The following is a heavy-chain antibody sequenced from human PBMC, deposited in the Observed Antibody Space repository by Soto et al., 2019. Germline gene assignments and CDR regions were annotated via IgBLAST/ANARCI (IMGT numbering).Heavy chain of an antibody. D-gene: IGHD3-22*01. CDR2: IDPSDSYT. CDR1: GYSFTSYW. Sequence: GESLKISCRGSGYSFTSYWISWVRQMPGKGLEWMGRIDPSDSYTNYSPSFQGHVTISADKSISTAYLQWSSLKASDTAMYYCAITTYYYDSSGSDYYYGMDVWGQGTTVTVSS. V-gene: IGHV5-10-1*01. CDR3: AITTYYYDSSGSDYYYGMDV. J-gene: IGHJ6*02.